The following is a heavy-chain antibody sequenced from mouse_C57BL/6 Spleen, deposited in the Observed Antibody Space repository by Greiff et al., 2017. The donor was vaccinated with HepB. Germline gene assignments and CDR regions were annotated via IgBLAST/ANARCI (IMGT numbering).Heavy chain of an antibody. CDR2: IHPNSGST. D-gene: IGHD1-1*01. J-gene: IGHJ1*03. CDR3: ARYGGSSDWYFDV. Sequence: VQLQQLGAELVKPGASVKLSCKASGYTFTSYWMHWVKQRPGQGLEWIGMIHPNSGSTNYNEKFKSKATLTVDKSSSTAYMQLSSLTSEDSAVYYCARYGGSSDWYFDVWGTGTTVTVSS. CDR1: GYTFTSYW. V-gene: IGHV1-64*01.